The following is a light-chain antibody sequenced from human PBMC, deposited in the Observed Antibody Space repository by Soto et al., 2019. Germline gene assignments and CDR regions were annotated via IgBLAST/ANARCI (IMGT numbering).Light chain of an antibody. J-gene: IGKJ2*01. CDR3: QQYGSSPPNT. V-gene: IGKV3-20*01. Sequence: EIVLTQSPGTLSLSPGERATLSCRASQSVSSSYLAWYQQKTGQAPRHLIYGASSRATGIPDRFSGSGSGTDFTLTISRLEPEAFAVYYCQQYGSSPPNTFGQGTKLAIK. CDR2: GAS. CDR1: QSVSSSY.